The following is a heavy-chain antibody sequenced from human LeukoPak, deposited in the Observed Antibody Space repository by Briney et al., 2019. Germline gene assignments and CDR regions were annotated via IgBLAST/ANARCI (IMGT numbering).Heavy chain of an antibody. V-gene: IGHV3-30*02. Sequence: PGGSLRLSCAASGFTFSSYAMSWVRQAPGKGLEWVTFIRHDGSNIFYADSVKGRFTISRDNSKNTLYLQMNSLRAEDTAVYYCARGDYYYDSSSRIDYWGQGTLVTVSS. CDR2: IRHDGSNI. D-gene: IGHD3-22*01. J-gene: IGHJ4*02. CDR3: ARGDYYYDSSSRIDY. CDR1: GFTFSSYA.